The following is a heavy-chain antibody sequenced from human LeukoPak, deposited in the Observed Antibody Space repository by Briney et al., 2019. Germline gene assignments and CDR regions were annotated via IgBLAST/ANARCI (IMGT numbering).Heavy chain of an antibody. Sequence: ASVKVSCKASGYTFTGYYMHWVRQAPGQGLEWMGWINPNSGGTNYAQKFQGRVTMTTDTSTSTAYMELRSLRSDDTAVYYCARDSGSLCGDYWGQGTLVTVSS. CDR2: INPNSGGT. V-gene: IGHV1-2*02. CDR3: ARDSGSLCGDY. D-gene: IGHD1-26*01. J-gene: IGHJ4*02. CDR1: GYTFTGYY.